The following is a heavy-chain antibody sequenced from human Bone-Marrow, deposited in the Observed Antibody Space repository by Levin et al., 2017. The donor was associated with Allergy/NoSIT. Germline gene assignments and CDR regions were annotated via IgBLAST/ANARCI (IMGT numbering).Heavy chain of an antibody. Sequence: GESLKISCKGSGYSFTSYWIGWVRQMPGKGLEWMGIIYPGDSDTRYSPSFQGQVTISADKSISTAYLQWSSLKASDTAMYYCARVQLWISLGRRPSDAFDIWGQGTMVTVSS. D-gene: IGHD5-18*01. V-gene: IGHV5-51*01. CDR1: GYSFTSYW. J-gene: IGHJ3*02. CDR2: IYPGDSDT. CDR3: ARVQLWISLGRRPSDAFDI.